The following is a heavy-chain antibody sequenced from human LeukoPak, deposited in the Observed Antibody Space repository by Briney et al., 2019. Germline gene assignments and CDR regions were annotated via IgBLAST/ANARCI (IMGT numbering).Heavy chain of an antibody. D-gene: IGHD3-10*01. V-gene: IGHV4-59*01. Sequence: SEALSLTCTLAGGSISSYYWSWIRQPPGKGLEWIGYIYYSGSTNYNPSLKSRVTISVDTSKNQFSLKLSSVTAADTAVYYCARSGSGSYSLYYYYYGMDVWGKGTTVTVSS. J-gene: IGHJ6*04. CDR1: GGSISSYY. CDR3: ARSGSGSYSLYYYYYGMDV. CDR2: IYYSGST.